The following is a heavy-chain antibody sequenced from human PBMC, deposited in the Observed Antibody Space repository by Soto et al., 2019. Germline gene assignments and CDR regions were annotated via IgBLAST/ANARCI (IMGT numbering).Heavy chain of an antibody. CDR1: GFTFSNAW. D-gene: IGHD4-4*01. CDR2: IKSKTDGGTT. V-gene: IGHV3-15*07. J-gene: IGHJ6*02. CDR3: TTGNYRYYYYGMDV. Sequence: EVQLVESGRGLVKPGGSLRLSCAASGFTFSNAWMNWVRQAPGKGLEWVGRIKSKTDGGTTDYAAPVKGRFTISRDDSNNTLYLQMNSLKTEDTAVYYCTTGNYRYYYYGMDVWGQGTTVTVSS.